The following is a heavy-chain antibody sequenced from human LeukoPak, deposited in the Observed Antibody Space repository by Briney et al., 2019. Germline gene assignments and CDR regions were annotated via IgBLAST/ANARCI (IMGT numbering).Heavy chain of an antibody. CDR1: GFTFSSYW. CDR3: ARGNYYAMDV. Sequence: GGSLRLSCAASGFTFSSYWMHWVRPAPGKGLVWVSRINSDGTTTNYADSVKGRFTISRDNAKNTLFLQMNSLRAEDTAVYYCARGNYYAMDVWGQGTTVTVSS. CDR2: INSDGTTT. J-gene: IGHJ6*02. V-gene: IGHV3-74*01.